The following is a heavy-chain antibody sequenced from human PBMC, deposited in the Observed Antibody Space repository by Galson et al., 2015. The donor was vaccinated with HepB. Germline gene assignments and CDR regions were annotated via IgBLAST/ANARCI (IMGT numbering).Heavy chain of an antibody. J-gene: IGHJ4*02. CDR3: ARQPYYYDSSGYFRDGAYFDY. CDR2: IYYSGST. V-gene: IGHV4-39*01. Sequence: ETLSLTCTVSGGSISSSSYYWGWIRQPPGKGLEWIGSIYYSGSTYYNPSLKSRVTISVDTSKNQFSLKLSSVTAADTAVYYCARQPYYYDSSGYFRDGAYFDYWGQGTLVTVSS. CDR1: GGSISSSSYY. D-gene: IGHD3-22*01.